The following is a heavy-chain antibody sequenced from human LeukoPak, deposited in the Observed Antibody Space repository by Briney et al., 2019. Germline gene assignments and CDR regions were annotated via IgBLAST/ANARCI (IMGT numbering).Heavy chain of an antibody. CDR3: ARVGNVVVPGAAPFFDY. Sequence: PGESLKISCKGSGYSFTSYWIGWVRQMPGKGLEWMGIIYPGDSDTRYSPSFQGQVTISADKSISTAYLQWSSLKASDTAMYYCARVGNVVVPGAAPFFDYWGQGTLVTVSS. D-gene: IGHD2-21*01. CDR1: GYSFTSYW. CDR2: IYPGDSDT. V-gene: IGHV5-51*01. J-gene: IGHJ4*02.